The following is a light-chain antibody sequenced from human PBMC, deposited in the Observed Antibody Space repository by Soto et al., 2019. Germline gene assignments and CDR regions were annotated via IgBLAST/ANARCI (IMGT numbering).Light chain of an antibody. Sequence: DIQMTQSPSTLSASVGDRVTITCRASQSISSWLAWYQQKPGKAPKLLIYKASSLESGVPSRFSGRGSGTAFPLTISSLQPDDFATYYCQQYNSYPWTFGQGTKVEIK. V-gene: IGKV1-5*03. J-gene: IGKJ1*01. CDR2: KAS. CDR3: QQYNSYPWT. CDR1: QSISSW.